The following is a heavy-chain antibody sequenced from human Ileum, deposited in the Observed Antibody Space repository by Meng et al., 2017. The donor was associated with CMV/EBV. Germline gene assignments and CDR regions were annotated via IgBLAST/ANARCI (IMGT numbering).Heavy chain of an antibody. D-gene: IGHD1-26*01. J-gene: IGHJ6*02. Sequence: ASVKVSCKASGYTFTSYGISWVRQAPGQGLEWMGWISAYNGNTNYAQKLQGRVTMTTDTSTSTAYMELRSLRSDDTAVYYCARCALRGSYYFYYYGMDVWGQGTTVTVSS. V-gene: IGHV1-18*01. CDR1: GYTFTSYG. CDR3: ARCALRGSYYFYYYGMDV. CDR2: ISAYNGNT.